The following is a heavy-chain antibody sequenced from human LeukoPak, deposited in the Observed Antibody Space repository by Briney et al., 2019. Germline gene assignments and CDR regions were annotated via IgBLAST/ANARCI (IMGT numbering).Heavy chain of an antibody. CDR3: AREYSSSWYVGNWFDP. V-gene: IGHV1-8*03. CDR1: GYTFTSYD. CDR2: MNPNSGNT. J-gene: IGHJ5*02. Sequence: ASVKVSCKASGYTFTSYDINWVRQATGQGLEWMGWMNPNSGNTGYAQKFQGRVTITRNTSISTAYMELSSLRSEDTAVYYCAREYSSSWYVGNWFDPWDQGTLVTVSS. D-gene: IGHD6-13*01.